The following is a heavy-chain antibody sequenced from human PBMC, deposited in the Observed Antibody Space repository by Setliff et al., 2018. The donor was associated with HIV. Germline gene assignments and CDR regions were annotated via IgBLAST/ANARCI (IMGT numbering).Heavy chain of an antibody. D-gene: IGHD6-19*01. CDR2: ISGFNGNT. J-gene: IGHJ3*02. CDR3: ARGPYMSAWFSGGHDAFDI. V-gene: IGHV1-18*01. Sequence: ASVKVSCKASGYSFARYGLSWVRQAPGQGLEWMGWISGFNGNTKYAQSFQARVAMTTETATSTAYMEMRSLRSDDTAVYFCARGPYMSAWFSGGHDAFDIWGQGTMVTVSS. CDR1: GYSFARYG.